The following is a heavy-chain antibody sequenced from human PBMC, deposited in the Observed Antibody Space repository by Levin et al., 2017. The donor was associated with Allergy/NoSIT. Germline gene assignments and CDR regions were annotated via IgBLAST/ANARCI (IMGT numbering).Heavy chain of an antibody. V-gene: IGHV3-21*01. J-gene: IGHJ4*02. Sequence: PGGSLRLSCAASGFTFSSYSMNWVRQAPGKGLEWVSSISSSSSYIYYADSVKGRFTISRDNAKNSLYLQMNSLRAEDTAVYYCARDGHDSSGIIDYWGQGTLVTVSS. CDR1: GFTFSSYS. CDR2: ISSSSSYI. CDR3: ARDGHDSSGIIDY. D-gene: IGHD3-22*01.